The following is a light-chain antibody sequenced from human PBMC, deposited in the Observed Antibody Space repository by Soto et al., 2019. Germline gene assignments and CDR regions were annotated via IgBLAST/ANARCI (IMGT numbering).Light chain of an antibody. J-gene: IGKJ1*01. Sequence: DIQMTPSPSTLSASVGDRVTITCRASQSISSWLAWYQQKPGKAPKLLIYKASSLESGVPSRFSGSGSGTEFTLTISSLQPDDFATYYCQQYNSYSEAFGQGTKVDIK. CDR3: QQYNSYSEA. CDR2: KAS. CDR1: QSISSW. V-gene: IGKV1-5*03.